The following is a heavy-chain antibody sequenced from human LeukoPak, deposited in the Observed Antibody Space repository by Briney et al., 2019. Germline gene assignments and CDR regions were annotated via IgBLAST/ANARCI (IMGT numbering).Heavy chain of an antibody. J-gene: IGHJ4*02. CDR3: ARMAFMDRAYLGFDY. Sequence: PGRSLRLSCEASGFTFSNYGMHWVRQAPGKGLEWVAVISYHGSDKYFADSVKGRFTISRDNSKNTVYLQMNSLRAEDTAVYYCARMAFMDRAYLGFDYWGRGTLVTVSS. CDR1: GFTFSNYG. CDR2: ISYHGSDK. V-gene: IGHV3-30*03. D-gene: IGHD3-10*01.